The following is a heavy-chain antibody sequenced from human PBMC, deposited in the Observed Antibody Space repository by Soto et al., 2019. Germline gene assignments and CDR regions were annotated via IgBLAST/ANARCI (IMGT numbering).Heavy chain of an antibody. CDR1: GFTFGDFY. J-gene: IGHJ1*01. D-gene: IGHD1-7*01. V-gene: IGHV3-11*01. CDR2: ISKTSSTI. Sequence: QAQLVESGGDLVKPGGSLRLSCAASGFTFGDFYMTWIRQAPGKGLEWISYISKTSSTIYYADSVKGRFSISRDNAKNSLYLQMNGLRAGDTAVYYCARPNWNSRGGVLSLWGRGALVSVSS. CDR3: ARPNWNSRGGVLSL.